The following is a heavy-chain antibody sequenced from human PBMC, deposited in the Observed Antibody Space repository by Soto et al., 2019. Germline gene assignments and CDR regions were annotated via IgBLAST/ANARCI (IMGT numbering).Heavy chain of an antibody. CDR2: ISSSSSYI. D-gene: IGHD6-19*01. CDR1: GFTFSDYA. Sequence: PGGSLRLSCAASGFTFSDYAMNWVRQAPGKGLEWVSSISSSSSYIYYADSVKGRFTISRDNAKNSLYLQMNSLRAEDTAVYYCARRSHPDHKQWLITGRDNYGMDVWGQGTTVTVSS. V-gene: IGHV3-21*01. J-gene: IGHJ6*02. CDR3: ARRSHPDHKQWLITGRDNYGMDV.